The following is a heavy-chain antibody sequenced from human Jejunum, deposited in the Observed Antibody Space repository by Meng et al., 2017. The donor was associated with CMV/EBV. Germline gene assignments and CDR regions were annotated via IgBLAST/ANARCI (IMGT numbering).Heavy chain of an antibody. CDR1: GFTLSIYG. Sequence: QEQLVESGGGVAQPGGSLTLSCEASGFTLSIYGMHWVRQAPGKGLEWVAFLRYDGSNKYYTESVRGRFTISRDNSKNTLYLQMNNLRVEDTAVYFCARRVEWSDCWGQGTLVTVSS. V-gene: IGHV3-30*02. D-gene: IGHD3-3*01. CDR3: ARRVEWSDC. J-gene: IGHJ4*02. CDR2: LRYDGSNK.